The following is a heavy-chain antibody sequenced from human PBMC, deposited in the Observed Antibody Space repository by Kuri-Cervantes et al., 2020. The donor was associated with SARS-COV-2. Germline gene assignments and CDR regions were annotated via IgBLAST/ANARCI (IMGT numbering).Heavy chain of an antibody. D-gene: IGHD3-3*01. V-gene: IGHV4-59*08. J-gene: IGHJ4*02. CDR3: ARGGSPWNFDY. CDR2: IYYSGST. CDR1: GGSIRSYF. Sequence: SETLSLTCSVSGGSIRSYFWSWIRQSPGKGLEWIGYIYYSGSTNCNPSLKSRVTISVDTSKNQFSLKLSSVTAADTAVYYCARGGSPWNFDYWGQGTLVTVSS.